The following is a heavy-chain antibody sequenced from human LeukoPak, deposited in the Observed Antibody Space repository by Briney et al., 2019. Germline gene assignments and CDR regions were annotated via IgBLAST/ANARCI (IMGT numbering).Heavy chain of an antibody. CDR1: GGTFSSYA. Sequence: SVKVSCKASGGTFSSYAISWARQAPGQGLEWMGGIIPIFGTANYAQKFQGRVTITADESTSTAYMELSSLRSEDTAVYYCARDLRYSGSSNYGGFDYWGQGTLVTVSS. CDR3: ARDLRYSGSSNYGGFDY. CDR2: IIPIFGTA. D-gene: IGHD1-26*01. J-gene: IGHJ4*02. V-gene: IGHV1-69*13.